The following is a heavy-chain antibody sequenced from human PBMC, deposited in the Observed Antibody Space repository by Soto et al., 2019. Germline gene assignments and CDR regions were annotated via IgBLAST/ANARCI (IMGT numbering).Heavy chain of an antibody. D-gene: IGHD5-18*01. CDR1: GGTFSSYA. J-gene: IGHJ6*02. Sequence: GASVKVSCKASGGTFSSYAISWVRQAPGQGLEWMGGIIPIFGTANYAQKFQGRVTITADESTSTAYMELSSLRSEDTAVYYCARDHKRGYSYGQEYGMDVWGQGTTVTVSS. CDR3: ARDHKRGYSYGQEYGMDV. CDR2: IIPIFGTA. V-gene: IGHV1-69*13.